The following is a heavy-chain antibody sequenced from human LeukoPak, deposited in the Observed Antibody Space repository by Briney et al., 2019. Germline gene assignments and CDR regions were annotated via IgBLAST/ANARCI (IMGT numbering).Heavy chain of an antibody. D-gene: IGHD6-13*01. CDR2: IYSGGSP. V-gene: IGHV3-53*01. CDR3: ARDWRYTSSWSYTYYYYYMDV. J-gene: IGHJ6*03. CDR1: GFTVRSSY. Sequence: GGSLRLSCAASGFTVRSSYMSWVRQAPGKGLEWVSVIYSGGSPDYADSAKGRFTISTDNSKNTLYLQMNSLRVEDTAVYYCARDWRYTSSWSYTYYYYYMDVWGKGTTVTVSS.